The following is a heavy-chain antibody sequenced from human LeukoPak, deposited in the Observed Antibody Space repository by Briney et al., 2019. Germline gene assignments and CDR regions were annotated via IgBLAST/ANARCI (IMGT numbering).Heavy chain of an antibody. Sequence: SETLSLTCAVHGGSFSGYYWSWIRQPPGKGLEWIGEINHSGSTNYNPSLKSRVTISVDTSKNQFSLKLSSVTAADTAVYYCAISAGGLGFDYWGQGTLVTVSS. CDR3: AISAGGLGFDY. CDR2: INHSGST. V-gene: IGHV4-34*01. CDR1: GGSFSGYY. J-gene: IGHJ4*02. D-gene: IGHD3-10*01.